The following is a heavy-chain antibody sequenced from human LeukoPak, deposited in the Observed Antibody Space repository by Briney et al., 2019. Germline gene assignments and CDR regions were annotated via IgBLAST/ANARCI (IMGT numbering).Heavy chain of an antibody. CDR1: GGSISSGGYY. CDR3: ARVRNYYDSSGLDY. J-gene: IGHJ4*02. D-gene: IGHD3-22*01. Sequence: SQTLSLTCTVSGGSISSGGYYWSWIRQPPGKGLEWIGYIYYSGSTNYNPSLKSRVTISVDTSKNQFSLKLSSVTAADTAVYYCARVRNYYDSSGLDYWGQGTLVTVSS. CDR2: IYYSGST. V-gene: IGHV4-61*08.